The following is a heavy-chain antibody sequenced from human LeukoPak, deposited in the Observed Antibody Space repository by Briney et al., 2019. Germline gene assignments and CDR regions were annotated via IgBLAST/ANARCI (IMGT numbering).Heavy chain of an antibody. CDR2: IYYSGST. D-gene: IGHD6-6*01. J-gene: IGHJ2*01. CDR1: GGSSSSHY. Sequence: SETLSLTCTVSGGSSSSHYWSWIRQPPGKGLEWIGYIYYSGSTNYNPSLKSRVTISVDTSKNQLSLKLSSVTAADTAVYYCARDYSSSRWYFDLWGRGTLVTVSS. CDR3: ARDYSSSRWYFDL. V-gene: IGHV4-59*11.